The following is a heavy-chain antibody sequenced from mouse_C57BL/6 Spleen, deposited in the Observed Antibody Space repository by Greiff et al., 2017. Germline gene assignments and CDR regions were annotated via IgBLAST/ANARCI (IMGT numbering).Heavy chain of an antibody. CDR2: IDPSDSET. J-gene: IGHJ4*01. CDR3: ARPSNWGGAMDY. Sequence: VQLQQPGAELVRPGSSVKLSCKASGYTFTSYWMHWVKQRPIQGLEWIGNIDPSDSETHYNQKFKGKATLTVDKSSSTAYMQLSSLTSEDSAVYYCARPSNWGGAMDYWGQGTSVTVSS. CDR1: GYTFTSYW. V-gene: IGHV1-52*01. D-gene: IGHD4-1*01.